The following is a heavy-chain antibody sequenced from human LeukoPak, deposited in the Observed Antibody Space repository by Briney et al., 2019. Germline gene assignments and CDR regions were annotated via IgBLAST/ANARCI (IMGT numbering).Heavy chain of an antibody. Sequence: GGSLRLSCAASGFTFSSYWFHWVRQAPGKGLVWVSRINSDGSGTTYADSVKGRFTISRDNSKNTLYLQMNSLRAEDTAVYYCARAIKAVAGTFHRDYYFDYWGQGTLVTVSS. J-gene: IGHJ4*02. CDR1: GFTFSSYW. CDR3: ARAIKAVAGTFHRDYYFDY. V-gene: IGHV3-74*01. D-gene: IGHD6-19*01. CDR2: INSDGSGT.